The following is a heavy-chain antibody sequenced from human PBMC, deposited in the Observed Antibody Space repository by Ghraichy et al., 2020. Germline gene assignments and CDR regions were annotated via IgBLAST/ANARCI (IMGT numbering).Heavy chain of an antibody. CDR3: AREIGGGIYTEYFQH. Sequence: SVKVSCKASGYTFTGYYMHWVRQAPGQGLEWMGWINPNGGGTNYAQKFQGRVTMTRDTSISTAYMELSRLRSDDTAVYYCAREIGGGIYTEYFQHWGQGTLVTVSS. V-gene: IGHV1-2*02. CDR1: GYTFTGYY. J-gene: IGHJ1*01. CDR2: INPNGGGT. D-gene: IGHD3-16*01.